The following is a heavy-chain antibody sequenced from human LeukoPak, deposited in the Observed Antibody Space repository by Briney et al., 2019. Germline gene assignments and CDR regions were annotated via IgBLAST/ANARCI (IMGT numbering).Heavy chain of an antibody. CDR2: INPSGGST. Sequence: ASVKVSCKASGYTFTSYYMHWVRQAPGQGLEWMGIINPSGGSTSYAQKFQGRVTMTRDMSTSTVYMELSSLRSEDTAVYYCARAHGDYYDSSGPNYFDYWGQGTLVTVSS. CDR3: ARAHGDYYDSSGPNYFDY. V-gene: IGHV1-46*01. J-gene: IGHJ4*02. CDR1: GYTFTSYY. D-gene: IGHD3-22*01.